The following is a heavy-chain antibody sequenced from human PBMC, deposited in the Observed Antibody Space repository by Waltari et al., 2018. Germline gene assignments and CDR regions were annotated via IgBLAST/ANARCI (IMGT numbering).Heavy chain of an antibody. D-gene: IGHD4-17*01. J-gene: IGHJ4*02. CDR2: IWYDGSNK. CDR1: GFTFSSYG. V-gene: IGHV3-30*18. Sequence: QVQLVESGGGVVQPGRSLRLSCAASGFTFSSYGMHWVRQAPGKGLEWVAVIWYDGSNKYYADSVKGRFTISRDNSKNTLYLQMNSLRAEDTAMYYCAKEAYGGNRLLDYWGQGTLVTVSS. CDR3: AKEAYGGNRLLDY.